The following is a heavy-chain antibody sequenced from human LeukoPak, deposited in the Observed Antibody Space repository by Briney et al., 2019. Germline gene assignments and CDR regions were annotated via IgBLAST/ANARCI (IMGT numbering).Heavy chain of an antibody. CDR1: GYTFTSYG. Sequence: ASVKVSCKASGYTFTSYGISWVRQAPGQGLEWMGWISAYNGNANYAQKLQGRVTMTTDTSTSTAYMELRSLRSDDTAVYYCARDIYYYDSSGYYHDYYYYYGMDVWGQGTTVTVSS. J-gene: IGHJ6*02. CDR2: ISAYNGNA. V-gene: IGHV1-18*01. CDR3: ARDIYYYDSSGYYHDYYYYYGMDV. D-gene: IGHD3-22*01.